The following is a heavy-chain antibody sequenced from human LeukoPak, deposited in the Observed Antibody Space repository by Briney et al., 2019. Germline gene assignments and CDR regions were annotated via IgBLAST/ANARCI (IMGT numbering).Heavy chain of an antibody. Sequence: GGSLRLSCAGSGFTFNNYAMSWVRQAPGKGLEWVSGFAMIDDIIHYVDSVKGRFTISKDNSKNTVYLQMSSLRVDDTAVYYCAKAASSSWPSYYYGMDIWGQGTTVTVSS. CDR1: GFTFNNYA. CDR3: AKAASSSWPSYYYGMDI. V-gene: IGHV3-23*05. CDR2: FAMIDDII. J-gene: IGHJ6*02. D-gene: IGHD6-13*01.